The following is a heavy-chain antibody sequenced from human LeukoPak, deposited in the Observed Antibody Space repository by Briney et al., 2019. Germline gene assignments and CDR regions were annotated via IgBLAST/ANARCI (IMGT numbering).Heavy chain of an antibody. Sequence: GASVKVSCKASGGTFSSYAISWVRQAPGQGLEWMGGIIPIFGTANYAQKFQGRGTITTDESTSTAYMELSSLRSGDTAVYYCASRVPAAIRNGWFDPWGQGTLVTVSS. J-gene: IGHJ5*02. CDR3: ASRVPAAIRNGWFDP. V-gene: IGHV1-69*05. CDR2: IIPIFGTA. D-gene: IGHD2-2*02. CDR1: GGTFSSYA.